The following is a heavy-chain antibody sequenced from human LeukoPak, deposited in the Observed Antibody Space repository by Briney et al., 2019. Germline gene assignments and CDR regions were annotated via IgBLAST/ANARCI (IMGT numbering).Heavy chain of an antibody. CDR2: IYYSGST. Sequence: PSQTLSLTCTVSGGSISSGDYYWSWIRQPPGKGLEWIGYIYYSGSTYYNPSLKSRVTISVDTSKNQFSLKLSSVTAADTAVYYFARDRYYYDSSGYYTNWFDPWGQGTLVTVSS. V-gene: IGHV4-30-4*01. J-gene: IGHJ5*02. CDR3: ARDRYYYDSSGYYTNWFDP. CDR1: GGSISSGDYY. D-gene: IGHD3-22*01.